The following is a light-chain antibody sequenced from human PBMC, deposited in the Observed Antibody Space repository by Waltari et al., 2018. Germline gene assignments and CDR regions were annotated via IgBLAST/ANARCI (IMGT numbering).Light chain of an antibody. CDR2: GAS. J-gene: IGKJ1*01. V-gene: IGKV3-15*01. CDR1: QSVSSN. Sequence: DIVLPQSPATPSVSPGEIATHSCRASQSVSSNFAWYQQKPGQAPRLLIYGASTRATGLPARFSGSVSGTEFTLTISSLQSEDFAVYYCQQYNNWPLTFGQGTKVEI. CDR3: QQYNNWPLT.